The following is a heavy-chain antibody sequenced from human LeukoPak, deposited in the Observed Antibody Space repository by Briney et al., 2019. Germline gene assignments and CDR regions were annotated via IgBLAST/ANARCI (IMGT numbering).Heavy chain of an antibody. V-gene: IGHV3-30*02. D-gene: IGHD4-17*01. Sequence: PGGSLRLSCAASGFIFSSYGMHWVREAPGKGLEWVAFIRNDESNKYYADSVKGRFTISRDYSKNTLYLQMNSLRAEDTAVYYCAKDRDMTTVTGPDYWGQGTLVTVSS. CDR3: AKDRDMTTVTGPDY. J-gene: IGHJ4*02. CDR2: IRNDESNK. CDR1: GFIFSSYG.